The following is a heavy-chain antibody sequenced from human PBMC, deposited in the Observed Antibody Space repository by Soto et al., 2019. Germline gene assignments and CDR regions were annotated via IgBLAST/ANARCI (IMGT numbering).Heavy chain of an antibody. J-gene: IGHJ4*02. CDR3: ARAFYGSGSYKPHHFDY. CDR2: IIPIFGTA. D-gene: IGHD3-10*01. Sequence: GASLKVSCKASGGTFSIYAISWVRQAPGQGLEWMGGIIPIFGTANYAQKFQGRVTITADESTSTAYMELSSLRSEDTAVYYCARAFYGSGSYKPHHFDYWGQGTLVTVSS. V-gene: IGHV1-69*13. CDR1: GGTFSIYA.